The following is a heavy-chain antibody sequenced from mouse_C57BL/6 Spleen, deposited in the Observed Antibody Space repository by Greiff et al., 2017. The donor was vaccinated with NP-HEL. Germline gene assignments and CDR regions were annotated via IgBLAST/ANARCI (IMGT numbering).Heavy chain of an antibody. CDR2: IYPGSGST. J-gene: IGHJ2*01. CDR3: ARPSTVVEGDFDY. Sequence: VKLQQSGAELVKPGASVKMSCKASGYTFTSYWITWVKQRPGQGLEWIGDIYPGSGSTNYNEKFKSKATLTVDTSSSTAYMQLSSRTSEDSAVYYCARPSTVVEGDFDYWGQGTTLTVSS. V-gene: IGHV1-55*01. D-gene: IGHD1-1*01. CDR1: GYTFTSYW.